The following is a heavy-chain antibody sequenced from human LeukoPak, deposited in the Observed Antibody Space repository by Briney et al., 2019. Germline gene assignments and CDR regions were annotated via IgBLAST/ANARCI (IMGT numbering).Heavy chain of an antibody. CDR1: GFTFNSYA. CDR2: ISGSVGST. J-gene: IGHJ4*02. CDR3: AKARGGWLHFDY. D-gene: IGHD6-19*01. Sequence: PGGSLRLSCAASGFTFNSYAISWVRQAPGKALEWVSAISGSVGSTYYADSVKGRFTISRDNSKTTLYLQMNSLRAEDTAVYYCAKARGGWLHFDYSGQGTLVTVSS. V-gene: IGHV3-23*01.